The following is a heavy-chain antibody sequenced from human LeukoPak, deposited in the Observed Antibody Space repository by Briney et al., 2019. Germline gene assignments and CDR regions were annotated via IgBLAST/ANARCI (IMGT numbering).Heavy chain of an antibody. V-gene: IGHV1-46*01. CDR2: INPSGGST. CDR3: ARVYRAAAGRLLEGMDV. Sequence: ASVKVSCKASGYTFTSYYMHWVRLAPGQGLEWMGIINPSGGSTSYAQKFQGRVTMTRDTSTSTVYMELSSLRSEDTAVYYCARVYRAAAGRLLEGMDVWGQGTTVTVSS. D-gene: IGHD6-13*01. CDR1: GYTFTSYY. J-gene: IGHJ6*02.